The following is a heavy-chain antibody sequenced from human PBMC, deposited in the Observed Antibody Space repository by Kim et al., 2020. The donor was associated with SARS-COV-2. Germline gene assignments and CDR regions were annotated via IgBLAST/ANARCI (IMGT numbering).Heavy chain of an antibody. CDR3: GKDLFGLRDY. CDR1: GFTFSDYW. J-gene: IGHJ4*02. V-gene: IGHV3-74*01. Sequence: GGSLRLSCAASGFTFSDYWMHWVRHAPGKGLMWVSHISPDETRTNYADSLKGRFTISRDNAKNTLYLQMNSLPADDTAVYYCGKDLFGLRDYWGQGTLVT. CDR2: ISPDETRT. D-gene: IGHD3-10*01.